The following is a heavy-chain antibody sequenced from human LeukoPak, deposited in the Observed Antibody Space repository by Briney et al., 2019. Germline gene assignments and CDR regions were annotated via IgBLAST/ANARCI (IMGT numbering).Heavy chain of an antibody. Sequence: ASVKVSCKASGYTFTRYGISWVRQAPGQGLEWMGWISAYNGNTNYAQKLQGRVTMTTDTSTSTAYMELRSLRSDDTAVYYCARLREYYYYMDVWGKGTTVTVSS. CDR2: ISAYNGNT. CDR1: GYTFTRYG. J-gene: IGHJ6*03. D-gene: IGHD5-24*01. V-gene: IGHV1-18*01. CDR3: ARLREYYYYMDV.